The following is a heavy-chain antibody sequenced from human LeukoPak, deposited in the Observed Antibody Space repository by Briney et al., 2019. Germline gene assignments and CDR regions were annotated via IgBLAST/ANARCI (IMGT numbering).Heavy chain of an antibody. J-gene: IGHJ4*02. CDR1: GFTFSSYW. Sequence: PGGSLRRSCADSGFTFSSYWMSWVRQAPGKGLEWVANIKQDGSEKYYVDSVKGRFTISRDNAKNSLYLQMNSLRAEDTAVYYCARDPLSSSWTSWLQSNGAFDDWGQGTLVTVSS. CDR3: ARDPLSSSWTSWLQSNGAFDD. D-gene: IGHD5-24*01. V-gene: IGHV3-7*01. CDR2: IKQDGSEK.